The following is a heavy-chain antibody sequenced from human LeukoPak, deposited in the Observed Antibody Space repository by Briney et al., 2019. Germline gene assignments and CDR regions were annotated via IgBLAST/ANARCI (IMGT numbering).Heavy chain of an antibody. V-gene: IGHV1-2*02. J-gene: IGHJ4*02. CDR2: INPNSGGT. Sequence: GASVKVSCKASGYTFTGYYMHWVRQAPGQGLEWMGWINPNSGGTNYAQKFQGRVTLTRDTSISTAYMELSRLRYDDTAVYYCARVTSRSSTPSCFDYWGQGTLVTVSS. CDR1: GYTFTGYY. CDR3: ARVTSRSSTPSCFDY. D-gene: IGHD2-2*01.